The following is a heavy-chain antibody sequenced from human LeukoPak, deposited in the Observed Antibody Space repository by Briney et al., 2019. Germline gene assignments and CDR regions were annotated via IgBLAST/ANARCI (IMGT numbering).Heavy chain of an antibody. J-gene: IGHJ4*02. Sequence: SETLSLTCTVSGGSIRSYYWSWIRQPPGEGLEWVGYIFYTGSTNYNPSLKSRVTISVDTSKNQFSLKLSSVTAADTAVYYCAGGERGYSYGPLDFWGQGNLVTVSS. CDR2: IFYTGST. V-gene: IGHV4-59*08. D-gene: IGHD5-18*01. CDR3: AGGERGYSYGPLDF. CDR1: GGSIRSYY.